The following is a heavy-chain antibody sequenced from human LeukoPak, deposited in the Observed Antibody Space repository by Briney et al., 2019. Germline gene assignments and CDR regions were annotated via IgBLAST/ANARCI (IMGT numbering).Heavy chain of an antibody. CDR3: ARERYFDSNYFGC. D-gene: IGHD3-9*01. V-gene: IGHV3-74*01. CDR2: INSDGSST. CDR1: GFTFSSYW. Sequence: GGSLRLSCAASGFTFSSYWMHWGRQAPGNGLVWVSRINSDGSSTSYADSVKGRFTISRDNAKNTLYLQMNSLRAEDTAVYYCARERYFDSNYFGCWGQGTLVTVSS. J-gene: IGHJ4*02.